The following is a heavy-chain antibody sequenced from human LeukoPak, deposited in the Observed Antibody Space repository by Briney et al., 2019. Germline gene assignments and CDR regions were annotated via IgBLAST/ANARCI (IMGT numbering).Heavy chain of an antibody. CDR2: IYTSGST. Sequence: TLSLTCTVSGGSISSGSYYWSWIRQPAGTGLEWIGRIYTSGSTNYNPSLKSRVTISVDTSKNQFSLKLSSVTAADTAVYYCARDIYATVTRGYYYYYMDVWGKGTTVTISS. V-gene: IGHV4-61*02. CDR1: GGSISSGSYY. J-gene: IGHJ6*03. CDR3: ARDIYATVTRGYYYYYMDV. D-gene: IGHD4-17*01.